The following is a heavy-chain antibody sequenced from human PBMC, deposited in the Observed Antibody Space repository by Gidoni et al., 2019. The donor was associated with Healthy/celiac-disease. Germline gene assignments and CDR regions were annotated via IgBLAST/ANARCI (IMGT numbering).Heavy chain of an antibody. Sequence: QLQLQESGPGLVKPSETLSLTCTVSGGSISSSSYYWGWIRQPPGKGLEWIGSIYYSGSTYYNPSLKSRVTISVDTSKNQFSLKLSSVTAADTAVYYCARKKGIDAFDIWGQGTMVTVSS. V-gene: IGHV4-39*01. CDR2: IYYSGST. J-gene: IGHJ3*02. CDR1: GGSISSSSYY. CDR3: ARKKGIDAFDI.